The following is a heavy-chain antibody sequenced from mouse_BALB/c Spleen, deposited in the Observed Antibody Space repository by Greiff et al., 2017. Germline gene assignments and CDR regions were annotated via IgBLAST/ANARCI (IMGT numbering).Heavy chain of an antibody. J-gene: IGHJ3*01. CDR3: TRLGGLRQGPCAD. D-gene: IGHD2-4*01. CDR1: GYTFTSYY. V-gene: IGHV1S81*02. Sequence: QVQLQQSGAELVKPGASVKLSCTASGYTFTSYYMYWVKQRPGQGLEWIGEINPSNGGTNFNEKFKSKATLTVDKSSSTAYMQLSSLTSEDSAVYYCTRLGGLRQGPCADWGQGTLVTVSA. CDR2: INPSNGGT.